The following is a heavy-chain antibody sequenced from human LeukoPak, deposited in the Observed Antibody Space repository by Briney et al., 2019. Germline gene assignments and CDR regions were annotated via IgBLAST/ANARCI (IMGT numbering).Heavy chain of an antibody. CDR3: ARDGGGRDILTGYYGPKYDFDY. Sequence: GGSLRLSCAASGFTFSSYEMNWVRQAPGKGLEWVSYISSSGSTIYYADSVKGRFTISRDNAKNSLYLQMNSLRAEDTAVYYCARDGGGRDILTGYYGPKYDFDYWGQGTLVTVSS. CDR1: GFTFSSYE. CDR2: ISSSGSTI. D-gene: IGHD3-9*01. V-gene: IGHV3-48*03. J-gene: IGHJ4*02.